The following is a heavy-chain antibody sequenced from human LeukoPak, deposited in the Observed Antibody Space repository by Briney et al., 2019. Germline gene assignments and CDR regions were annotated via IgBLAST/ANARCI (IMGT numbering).Heavy chain of an antibody. J-gene: IGHJ4*02. V-gene: IGHV3-74*03. CDR1: GFTFSNHW. Sequence: GGSLRLSCAASGFTFSNHWMHWVRQAPGKGLVWVSRISGDGSSTTYADSVKGRSTISRDNAKNTLFLQMNSLRAEDTAVYYCARDNNWNYPDYWGQGTLVTVSS. CDR3: ARDNNWNYPDY. D-gene: IGHD1-7*01. CDR2: ISGDGSST.